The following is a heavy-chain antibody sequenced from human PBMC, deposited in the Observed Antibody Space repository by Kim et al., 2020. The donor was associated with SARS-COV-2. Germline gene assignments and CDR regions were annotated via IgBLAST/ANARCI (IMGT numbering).Heavy chain of an antibody. V-gene: IGHV3-53*01. Sequence: GGSLRLSCAASGFTVSSNYMSWVRQAPGKGLEWVSVIYSGGSTYYADSVKGRFTISRDNSKNTLYLQMNSLRAEDTAVYYCASRIAAAGPAFDYWGQGTLVTVSS. CDR3: ASRIAAAGPAFDY. D-gene: IGHD6-13*01. CDR1: GFTVSSNY. J-gene: IGHJ4*02. CDR2: IYSGGST.